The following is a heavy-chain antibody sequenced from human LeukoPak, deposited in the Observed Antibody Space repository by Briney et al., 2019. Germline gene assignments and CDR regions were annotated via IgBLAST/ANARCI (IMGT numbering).Heavy chain of an antibody. Sequence: QTGGSLRLSCAASGFTFSSYAMHWVRQAPGKGLEWVANIKQDGSEKYYVDSVKGRFTISRDNAKNSLYLQMNSLRAEDTAVYYCARDLVGATGGDYWGQGTLVTVSS. J-gene: IGHJ4*02. CDR1: GFTFSSYA. V-gene: IGHV3-7*01. D-gene: IGHD1-26*01. CDR3: ARDLVGATGGDY. CDR2: IKQDGSEK.